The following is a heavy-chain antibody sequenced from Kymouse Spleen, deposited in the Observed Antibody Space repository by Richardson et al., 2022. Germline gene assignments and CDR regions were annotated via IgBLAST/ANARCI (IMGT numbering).Heavy chain of an antibody. V-gene: IGHV3-30*18. Sequence: QVQLVESGGGVVQPGRSLRLSCAASGFTFSSYGMHWVRQAPGKGLEWVAVISYDGSNKYYADSVKGRFTISRDNSKNTLYLQMNSLRAEDTAVYYCAKDQDVLRYFDWPQGGMDVWGQGTTVTVSS. J-gene: IGHJ6*02. CDR1: GFTFSSYG. D-gene: IGHD3-9*01. CDR3: AKDQDVLRYFDWPQGGMDV. CDR2: ISYDGSNK.